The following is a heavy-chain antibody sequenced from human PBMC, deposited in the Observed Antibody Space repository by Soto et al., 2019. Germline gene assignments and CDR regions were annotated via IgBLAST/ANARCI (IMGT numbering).Heavy chain of an antibody. CDR3: ARLEGLATISYYFDY. CDR1: GDSINSDNYY. J-gene: IGHJ4*02. D-gene: IGHD3-9*01. V-gene: IGHV4-39*01. Sequence: QLQLQESGPGLVKPSETLSLTCSVSGDSINSDNYYWGWIRQPPGKGLEWIGSIYYRGNTYYNPSLTPRVTIPLDKSKSQFSLKLNSVTAADSAVYFCARLEGLATISYYFDYWGQGTLVTVSS. CDR2: IYYRGNT.